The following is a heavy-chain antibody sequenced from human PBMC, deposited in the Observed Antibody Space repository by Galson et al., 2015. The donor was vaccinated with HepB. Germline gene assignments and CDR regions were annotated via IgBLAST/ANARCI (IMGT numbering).Heavy chain of an antibody. V-gene: IGHV3-74*01. CDR3: ARGTAWFGELWWFDP. Sequence: SLRLSCAASGFTFSSYWMHWVRQAPGKGLVWVSRINSDGSSTSYADSVKGRFTISRDNAKNTLYLQMNSLRAEDTAVYYCARGTAWFGELWWFDPWGQGTLVTVSS. CDR1: GFTFSSYW. CDR2: INSDGSST. D-gene: IGHD3-10*01. J-gene: IGHJ5*02.